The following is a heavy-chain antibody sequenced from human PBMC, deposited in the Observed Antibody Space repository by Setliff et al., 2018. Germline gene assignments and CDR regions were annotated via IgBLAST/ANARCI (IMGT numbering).Heavy chain of an antibody. V-gene: IGHV1-2*06. CDR2: INPNSGGT. D-gene: IGHD5-18*01. J-gene: IGHJ4*02. Sequence: ASVKVSCKASGYTFTGYYMHWVRQAPGQGLEWMGRINPNSGGTNYAQKFQGRVTMTRDTSISTAYMELSSLRSEDTAVYYCAAIGLDTAMITGVLFDFWGQGTLVTVSS. CDR1: GYTFTGYY. CDR3: AAIGLDTAMITGVLFDF.